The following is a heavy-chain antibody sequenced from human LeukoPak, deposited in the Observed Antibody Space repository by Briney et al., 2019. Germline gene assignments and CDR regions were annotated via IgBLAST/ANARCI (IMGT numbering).Heavy chain of an antibody. CDR3: ARRISGASYAFDI. CDR1: TFTFSSYW. CDR2: IKQDGSER. J-gene: IGHJ3*02. Sequence: LAGGSLRLSCAASTFTFSSYWMTWVRQAPGKGLEWVANIKQDGSERYYVDSVKGRFTISRDNAKDSLYLQMNSLRAEDTALYYCARRISGASYAFDIWGQGTMVTVSS. V-gene: IGHV3-7*05.